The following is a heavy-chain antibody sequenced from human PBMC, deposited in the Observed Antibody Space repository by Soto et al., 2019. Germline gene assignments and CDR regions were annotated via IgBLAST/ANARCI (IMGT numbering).Heavy chain of an antibody. CDR1: GGSISSYY. J-gene: IGHJ4*01. CDR2: IYYSGST. Sequence: SETLSLTCTVSGGSISSYYWSWIRQPPGKGLEWIGYIYYSGSTNYNPSLKSRVTISVDTSKNQFSLKLSSVTAADTAVYYCARASGYDYYFDYWGHGTLVTVSS. CDR3: ARASGYDYYFDY. D-gene: IGHD5-12*01. V-gene: IGHV4-59*01.